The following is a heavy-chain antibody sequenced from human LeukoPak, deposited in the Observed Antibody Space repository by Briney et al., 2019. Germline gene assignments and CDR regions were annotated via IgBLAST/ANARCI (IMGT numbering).Heavy chain of an antibody. CDR3: ARLYNWNEDY. CDR2: IYYSGST. CDR1: GGSISSYY. V-gene: IGHV4-59*08. J-gene: IGHJ4*02. Sequence: SETLSLTCTVSGGSISSYYWSWIRQPPGKGLEWIGFIYYSGSTNYNPSLKSRVTISIDTSKNQFSLKLSSVTAADTAVYYCARLYNWNEDYWGQGTLVTVSS. D-gene: IGHD1-20*01.